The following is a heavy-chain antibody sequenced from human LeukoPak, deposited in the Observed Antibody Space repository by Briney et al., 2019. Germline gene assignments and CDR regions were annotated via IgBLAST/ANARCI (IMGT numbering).Heavy chain of an antibody. V-gene: IGHV3-23*01. CDR1: GFIFSNYA. CDR2: ISGSDGST. Sequence: SGGSLRLSCAASGFIFSNYAMSWVRQAPGKGLEWVSGISGSDGSTNYADSVKGRFTISRDNSKNTLYLQMNSLRAEDTAVYYCAKGRSGSYSPTWDYWGQGTLVTVSS. J-gene: IGHJ4*02. D-gene: IGHD1-26*01. CDR3: AKGRSGSYSPTWDY.